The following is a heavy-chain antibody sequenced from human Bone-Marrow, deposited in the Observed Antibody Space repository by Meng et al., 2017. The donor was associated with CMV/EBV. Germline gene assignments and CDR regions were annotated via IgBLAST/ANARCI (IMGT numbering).Heavy chain of an antibody. Sequence: ASVKVSCKASGYTFTGYYMHWVRQAPGQGLEWMGWINPNSGGTNYAQKFQGRVTMTRDTSISTAYMELSRLRSDDTAVYYCAREIVVPAAQSGALDYWGQGTLVTVSS. CDR2: INPNSGGT. CDR1: GYTFTGYY. J-gene: IGHJ4*02. V-gene: IGHV1-2*02. D-gene: IGHD2-2*01. CDR3: AREIVVPAAQSGALDY.